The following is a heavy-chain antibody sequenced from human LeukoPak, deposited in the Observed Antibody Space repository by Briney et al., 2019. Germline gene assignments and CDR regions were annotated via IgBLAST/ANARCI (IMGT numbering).Heavy chain of an antibody. V-gene: IGHV1-18*01. D-gene: IGHD2-2*01. J-gene: IGHJ5*02. CDR3: ARETYCSSTSCSLDP. CDR2: ISAYNGNT. CDR1: GYTFTSYG. Sequence: ASVKVSCKASGYTFTSYGISWVRQAPGQGLEWMGWISAYNGNTNYAQKLQGRVTMTTDTSTSTAYMELRSLRSDDTAVYYCARETYCSSTSCSLDPWGQGTLVTVSS.